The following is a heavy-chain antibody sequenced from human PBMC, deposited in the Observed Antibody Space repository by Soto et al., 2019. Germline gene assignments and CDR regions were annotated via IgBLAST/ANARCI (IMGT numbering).Heavy chain of an antibody. V-gene: IGHV1-3*05. D-gene: IGHD5-12*01. CDR1: GYTFTSYA. CDR3: ATSYSGYDYSFYYGMGV. J-gene: IGHJ6*02. Sequence: QVQLVQSGAEEKKPGASVKVSCKASGYTFTSYAMHWVRQAPGQRLAWMGWINVGNGNTKYSQKFQGRVTITRDTSASTAYMELSRLRSEDTAVYYCATSYSGYDYSFYYGMGVWGQGTTVTVSS. CDR2: INVGNGNT.